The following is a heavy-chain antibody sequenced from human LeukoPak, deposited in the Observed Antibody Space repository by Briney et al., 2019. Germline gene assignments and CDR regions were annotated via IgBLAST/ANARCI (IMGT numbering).Heavy chain of an antibody. Sequence: ASVKVSCKASGYTFTSYDINWVRQATGQGLEWMGWMNPNSGNTGYAQKFQGRVTMTRNTSISTAYMELSSLRSEDTAVYYCARRIQLWSHHPYYYYYMGVWGKGTTVTVSS. CDR1: GYTFTSYD. CDR3: ARRIQLWSHHPYYYYYMGV. D-gene: IGHD5-18*01. J-gene: IGHJ6*03. V-gene: IGHV1-8*01. CDR2: MNPNSGNT.